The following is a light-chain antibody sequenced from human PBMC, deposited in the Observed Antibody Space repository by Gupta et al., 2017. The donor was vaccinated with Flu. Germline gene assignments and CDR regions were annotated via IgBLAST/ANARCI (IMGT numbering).Light chain of an antibody. Sequence: PASLLAYVGDSVTSTCRASQSVGSYLNWYQQRPGEVPKLLIYSTSTRQRGVPSRFVGGGSGTVFTLTVISRHPEDSATYYCQQSNSAPRTFGQGTKV. J-gene: IGKJ1*01. CDR2: STS. CDR1: QSVGSY. V-gene: IGKV1-39*01. CDR3: QQSNSAPRT.